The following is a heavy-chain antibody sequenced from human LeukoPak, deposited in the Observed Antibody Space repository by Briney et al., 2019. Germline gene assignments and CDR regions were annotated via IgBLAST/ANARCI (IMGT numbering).Heavy chain of an antibody. CDR1: GFAFSSYW. J-gene: IGHJ6*03. CDR2: IKQDGSEK. V-gene: IGHV3-7*01. Sequence: GGSLRLSCAASGFAFSSYWMSWVRQAPGKGLEWVANIKQDGSEKYYVDSVKGRFTISRDNAKNSLYLQMNSLRAEDTAVYYCARSPPLTTVIDDYYYMDVWGKGTTVTVSS. CDR3: ARSPPLTTVIDDYYYMDV. D-gene: IGHD4-11*01.